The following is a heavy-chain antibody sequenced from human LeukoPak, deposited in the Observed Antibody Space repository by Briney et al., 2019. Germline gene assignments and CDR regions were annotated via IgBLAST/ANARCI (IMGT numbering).Heavy chain of an antibody. CDR2: IYYSGST. Sequence: SETLSLTCTVSGGSISSYYWSWIRQPPGKGLEWIGCIYYSGSTNYNPSLKSRVTISVDTSKNQFSLKLSSVTAADTAVYYCARDRFGYNWFDPWGQGTLVTVSS. CDR3: ARDRFGYNWFDP. J-gene: IGHJ5*02. D-gene: IGHD3-10*01. CDR1: GGSISSYY. V-gene: IGHV4-59*01.